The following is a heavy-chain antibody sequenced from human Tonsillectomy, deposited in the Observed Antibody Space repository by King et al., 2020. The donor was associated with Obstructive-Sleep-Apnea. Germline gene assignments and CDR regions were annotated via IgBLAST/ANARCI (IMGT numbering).Heavy chain of an antibody. J-gene: IGHJ2*01. D-gene: IGHD3/OR15-3a*01. CDR2: IYCGVTT. Sequence: VQLVESGGGLGQPGGSLRLSCASSGCTVSSKYMSWVRHAPGKGLELGSVIYCGVTTYYADSVQGRFTISRDNSKNTLYLQMKSLRAEDTAVYYCARAPFIWTDYDQSWYFDLWGRGALVTVSS. V-gene: IGHV3-66*01. CDR1: GCTVSSKY. CDR3: ARAPFIWTDYDQSWYFDL.